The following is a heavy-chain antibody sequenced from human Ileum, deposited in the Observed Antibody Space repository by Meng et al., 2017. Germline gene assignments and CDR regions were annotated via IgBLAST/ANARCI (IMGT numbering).Heavy chain of an antibody. V-gene: IGHV4-4*02. CDR3: ARHGGYSQDF. D-gene: IGHD4-23*01. CDR1: SGPISINTY. Sequence: QVQRWWQGPGLMVSSGARPLTCAGSSGPISINTYWSWARQPPGKGLEWIGQISHSGSAYYNPSLKSRVTMSVDKSKSQFSPMLTSVTAADTAIYYCARHGGYSQDFWGQGTLVTVSS. J-gene: IGHJ4*02. CDR2: ISHSGSA.